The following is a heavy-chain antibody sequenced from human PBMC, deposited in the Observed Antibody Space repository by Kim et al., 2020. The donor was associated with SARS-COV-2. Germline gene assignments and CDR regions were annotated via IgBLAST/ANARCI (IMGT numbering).Heavy chain of an antibody. CDR3: ARDSHYYGSGSYIKGVDY. D-gene: IGHD3-10*01. CDR1: GGSFSGYY. CDR2: INHSGST. Sequence: SETLSLTCAVYGGSFSGYYWSWIRQPPGKGLEWIGEINHSGSTNYNPSLKSRVTISVDTSKNQFSLKLSSVTAADTAVYYCARDSHYYGSGSYIKGVDYWGQGTLVTVSS. V-gene: IGHV4-34*01. J-gene: IGHJ4*02.